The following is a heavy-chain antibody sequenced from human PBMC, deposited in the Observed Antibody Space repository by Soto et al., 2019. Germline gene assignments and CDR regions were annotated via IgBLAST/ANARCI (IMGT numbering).Heavy chain of an antibody. CDR1: GYTFSNFW. J-gene: IGHJ4*02. CDR3: ARSPRSSPYFDY. V-gene: IGHV5-51*01. CDR2: IYPGDHET. D-gene: IGHD6-13*01. Sequence: GESLKISCQCSGYTFSNFWIGWVRQLPGKGLEWMGIIYPGDHETRYSPSFHGKVTISADKSINTAYLQWDSLEASDTAFYFCARSPRSSPYFDYWGQGALVTVSS.